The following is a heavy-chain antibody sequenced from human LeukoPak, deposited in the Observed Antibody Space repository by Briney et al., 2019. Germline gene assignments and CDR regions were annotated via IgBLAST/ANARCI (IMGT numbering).Heavy chain of an antibody. V-gene: IGHV4-39*07. CDR1: GGSISSSGYY. CDR2: IYHSGST. J-gene: IGHJ4*02. D-gene: IGHD4-17*01. CDR3: AQSRNYGDYDFDY. Sequence: SVTLSLTCTVSGGSISSSGYYWGWIRQTPGKGLEWIGEIYHSGSTNYNPSLKSRVTISVDKSKNQFSLKLSSVTAADTAVYYCAQSRNYGDYDFDYWGQGTLVTVSS.